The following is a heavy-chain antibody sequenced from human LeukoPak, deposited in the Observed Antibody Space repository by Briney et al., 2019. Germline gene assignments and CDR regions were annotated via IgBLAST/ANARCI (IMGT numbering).Heavy chain of an antibody. CDR2: INPNSGGT. D-gene: IGHD3-10*01. CDR1: GYTFTGYF. J-gene: IGHJ4*02. Sequence: ASVKVSCKPSGYTFTGYFIHWVRQAPGQGLEWMGWINPNSGGTNYAQKFQGRVTMTRDTSINTAYMDLSRLRSNDTAVYYCARDGLYYYGSGNLDYWGQGTLVTVSS. V-gene: IGHV1-2*02. CDR3: ARDGLYYYGSGNLDY.